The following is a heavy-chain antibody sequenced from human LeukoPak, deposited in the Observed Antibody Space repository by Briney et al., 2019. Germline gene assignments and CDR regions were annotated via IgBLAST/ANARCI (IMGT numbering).Heavy chain of an antibody. V-gene: IGHV3-9*01. D-gene: IGHD2-15*01. CDR3: AKDPGPYCSGGSCYFFDY. Sequence: PGGSLRLSCAASGFTFDDYAMHWVRQAPGTGLEWVSGISWNSGSIGYADSVKGRFTISRDNAKNSLYLQMNSLRAEDTALYYCAKDPGPYCSGGSCYFFDYWGQGTLVTVSS. CDR2: ISWNSGSI. CDR1: GFTFDDYA. J-gene: IGHJ4*02.